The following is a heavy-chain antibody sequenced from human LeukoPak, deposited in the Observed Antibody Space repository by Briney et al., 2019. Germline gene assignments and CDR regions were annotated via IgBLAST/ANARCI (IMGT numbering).Heavy chain of an antibody. CDR2: ICYSGST. Sequence: SETLSLTCTVSGGSISSYYWSWIRQPPGKGLEWIGYICYSGSTNYNPSPKSRVTISVDTSKNQFSLKLSSVTAADTAVYYCARVREFSDDFWSGYYRGYYYGMDVWGQGTTVTVSS. D-gene: IGHD3-3*01. CDR3: ARVREFSDDFWSGYYRGYYYGMDV. CDR1: GGSISSYY. V-gene: IGHV4-59*01. J-gene: IGHJ6*02.